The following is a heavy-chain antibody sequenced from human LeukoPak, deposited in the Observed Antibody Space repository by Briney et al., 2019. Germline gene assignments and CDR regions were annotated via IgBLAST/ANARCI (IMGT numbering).Heavy chain of an antibody. D-gene: IGHD3-10*01. Sequence: ASVRVSCKASGHTLTGYDIHWVRQAPGQGLEWMGWINPSSGGTNFAQKFQGRVTMTRDTSISTAYMELTSLKSDDTAVYYCARGGLLWVGEIYNGAFDIWGQGTMVTVSS. CDR3: ARGGLLWVGEIYNGAFDI. CDR2: INPSSGGT. CDR1: GHTLTGYD. J-gene: IGHJ3*02. V-gene: IGHV1-2*02.